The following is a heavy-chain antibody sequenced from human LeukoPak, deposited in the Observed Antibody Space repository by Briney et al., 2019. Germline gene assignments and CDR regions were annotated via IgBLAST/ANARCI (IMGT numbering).Heavy chain of an antibody. CDR3: ARVAYGDHGDY. D-gene: IGHD4-17*01. CDR2: INPNSGCT. J-gene: IGHJ4*02. Sequence: ASVKVSCKASGYTFTGYYMHWVRQAPGPGLEWMGRINPNSGCTNYAQKFQGRVTMTRDTSISTAYMELSRLRSDDTAVYYCARVAYGDHGDYWGQGTLVSVSS. V-gene: IGHV1-2*06. CDR1: GYTFTGYY.